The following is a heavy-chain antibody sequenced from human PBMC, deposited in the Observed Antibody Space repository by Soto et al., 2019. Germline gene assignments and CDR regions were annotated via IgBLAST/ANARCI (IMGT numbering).Heavy chain of an antibody. J-gene: IGHJ4*02. CDR2: IYYSGST. Sequence: SETLSLTCTVSGGSISSYYWSWIRQPPGKGLEWIGYIYYSGSTNYNPSLKSRVTMSVDTSKNQFSLKLSSVTAADTAVYYCARHGDCSGGSCYSNRLFDYWGQGTLVTVSS. D-gene: IGHD2-15*01. CDR3: ARHGDCSGGSCYSNRLFDY. V-gene: IGHV4-59*08. CDR1: GGSISSYY.